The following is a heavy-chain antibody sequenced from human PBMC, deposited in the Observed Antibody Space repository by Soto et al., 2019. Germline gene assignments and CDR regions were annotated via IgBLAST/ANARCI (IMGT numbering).Heavy chain of an antibody. CDR3: ARDRSQWPDYYFDY. V-gene: IGHV4-4*07. D-gene: IGHD6-19*01. J-gene: IGHJ4*02. CDR1: GGSISSYY. Sequence: SETLSLTCTVSGGSISSYYWSWIRQPAGKGLEWIGRIYTSGSTNYNPSLKSRVTMSVDTSKNQFSLKLSSVTAADTAVYYCARDRSQWPDYYFDYWGQGTLVTVSS. CDR2: IYTSGST.